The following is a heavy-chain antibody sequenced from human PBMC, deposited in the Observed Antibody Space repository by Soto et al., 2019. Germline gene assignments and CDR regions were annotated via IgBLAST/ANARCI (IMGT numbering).Heavy chain of an antibody. CDR2: ISSSSSYI. CDR1: GFMFDDYA. CDR3: AILPFEYSSSSGTNWFDP. J-gene: IGHJ5*02. V-gene: IGHV3-21*01. D-gene: IGHD6-6*01. Sequence: GGSLRLSCEASGFMFDDYAMNWVRQAPGKGLEWVSSISSSSSYIYYADSVKGRFTISRDNAKNSLYLQMNSLRAEDTAVYYCAILPFEYSSSSGTNWFDPWGQGTLVTVSS.